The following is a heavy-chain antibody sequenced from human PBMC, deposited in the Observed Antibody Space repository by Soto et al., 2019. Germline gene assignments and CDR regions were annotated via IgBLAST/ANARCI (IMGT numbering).Heavy chain of an antibody. Sequence: SETLSLTCAVYGGSFSGYYWGWIRQPPGKGLGWIGEINHSGSTNYNPSLKSRVTISVDTSKNQFSLKLSSVTAADTAVYYCARDGNYCSGGSSYSIDAFDIWGQGTMVTVSS. CDR2: INHSGST. J-gene: IGHJ3*02. CDR1: GGSFSGYY. CDR3: ARDGNYCSGGSSYSIDAFDI. D-gene: IGHD2-15*01. V-gene: IGHV4-34*01.